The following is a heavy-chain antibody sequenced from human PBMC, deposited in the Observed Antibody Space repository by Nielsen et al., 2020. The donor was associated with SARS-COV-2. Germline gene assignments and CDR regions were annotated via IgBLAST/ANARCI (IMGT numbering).Heavy chain of an antibody. Sequence: WIRQPPGKGLEWVSAISGSGGSTYYADSVKGRFTISRDNSKNTLYLQMNSLRAEDTAVYYCAKDLRRITVGRGVMGGGMDVWGQGTTVTVSS. D-gene: IGHD3-10*01. J-gene: IGHJ6*02. CDR2: ISGSGGST. V-gene: IGHV3-23*01. CDR3: AKDLRRITVGRGVMGGGMDV.